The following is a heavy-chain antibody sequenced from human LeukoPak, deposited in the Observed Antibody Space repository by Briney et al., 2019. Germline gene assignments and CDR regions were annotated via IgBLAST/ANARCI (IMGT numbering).Heavy chain of an antibody. CDR3: ARDEGRVGTYYYYSGMDV. CDR2: INPTSTKP. CDR1: GYTFTSRY. V-gene: IGHV1-46*01. J-gene: IGHJ6*02. D-gene: IGHD1-26*01. Sequence: GASVKVSCKTSGYTFTSRYMHWVRQAPRQGLEWLGMINPTSTKPTYAQKFQGRVTMTTDTSTSTVDMELTSLRSNDTAVYYCARDEGRVGTYYYYSGMDVWGQGTAVTVSS.